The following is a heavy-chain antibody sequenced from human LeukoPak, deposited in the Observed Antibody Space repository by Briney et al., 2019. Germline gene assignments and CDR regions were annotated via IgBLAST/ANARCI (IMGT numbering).Heavy chain of an antibody. J-gene: IGHJ4*02. V-gene: IGHV3-30*02. CDR3: AKALTYDSSGYYDY. CDR2: IRYDGSNK. Sequence: GGSLRLSCAASGFTFSSYGMSWVRQAPGKGLEWVAFIRYDGSNKYYADSVKGRFTISRDNSKNTLYLQMNSLRAEDTAVYYCAKALTYDSSGYYDYWGQGTLVTVSS. D-gene: IGHD3-22*01. CDR1: GFTFSSYG.